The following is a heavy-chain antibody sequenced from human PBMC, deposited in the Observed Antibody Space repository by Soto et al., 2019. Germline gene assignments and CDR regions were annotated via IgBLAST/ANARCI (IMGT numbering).Heavy chain of an antibody. V-gene: IGHV3-33*01. J-gene: IGHJ4*02. Sequence: QVQLVESGGGVVQPGRSLRLSCAASGFTFSSYGMHWVRQAPGKGLEWVAVIWYDGSNKYYADSVKGRFTISRDNSKNTVYLQMNSLRVEDTAVYYSARTNSSGFYFDYWGQGTLVTVSS. CDR2: IWYDGSNK. CDR1: GFTFSSYG. CDR3: ARTNSSGFYFDY. D-gene: IGHD6-19*01.